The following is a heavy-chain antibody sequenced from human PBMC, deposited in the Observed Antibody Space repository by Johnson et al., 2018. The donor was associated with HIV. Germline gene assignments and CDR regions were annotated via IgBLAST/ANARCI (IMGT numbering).Heavy chain of an antibody. Sequence: QVQLVESGGGVVQPGRSLRLSCAASGFTFSTYSMDWVRQAPGKGLEWVALLSYDGSNKYYADSVKGRFTISRDNSKNTLYLQMNSLRTEDTAVYYCARACGDGYTDDAFDIWGQGTMVTVSS. CDR2: LSYDGSNK. D-gene: IGHD5-24*01. CDR3: ARACGDGYTDDAFDI. CDR1: GFTFSTYS. J-gene: IGHJ3*02. V-gene: IGHV3-30*04.